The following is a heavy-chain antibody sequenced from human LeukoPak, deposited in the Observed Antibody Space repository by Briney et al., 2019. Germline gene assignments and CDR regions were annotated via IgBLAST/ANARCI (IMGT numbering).Heavy chain of an antibody. V-gene: IGHV3-53*01. CDR2: IYSGGST. CDR1: GFTVSSNY. D-gene: IGHD3-10*01. Sequence: GGSLRLSCVASGFTVSSNYMSWVRQAPGKGLEWVPVIYSGGSTYYADSVKGRFTISRDNSKNTLYLQMNSLRAEDTAVYYCASGSGSYRTPYYYMDVWGTGTTVTVSS. J-gene: IGHJ6*03. CDR3: ASGSGSYRTPYYYMDV.